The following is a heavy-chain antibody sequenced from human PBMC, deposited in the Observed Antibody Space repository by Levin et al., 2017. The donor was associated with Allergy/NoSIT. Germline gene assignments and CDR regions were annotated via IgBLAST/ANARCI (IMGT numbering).Heavy chain of an antibody. CDR2: ITGGGFNT. CDR1: GFTISDYA. Sequence: LAGGSLRLSCAVSGFTISDYAMAWVRQAPGKGLEWVSVITGGGFNTYYGDSVKGRFTVSRDDSKDTLYLELNSLGGEDTAVYYCAKKQGGTSGVSFDIWGQGTMVTVSS. V-gene: IGHV3-23*01. D-gene: IGHD1-1*01. J-gene: IGHJ3*02. CDR3: AKKQGGTSGVSFDI.